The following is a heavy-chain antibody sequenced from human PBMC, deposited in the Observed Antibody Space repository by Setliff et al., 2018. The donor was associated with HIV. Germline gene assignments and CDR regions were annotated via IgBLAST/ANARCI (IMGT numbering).Heavy chain of an antibody. Sequence: ASVKVSCAASGSTFSNFWMHWVRQAPGKGLVWVSGIDSDGSSTNYADSVKGRFTISRDNAKNTLYLQMNSLRAEDTAVYYCVKDPNYYGSGTYPTPYFYGVDVWGQGTTVTVSS. D-gene: IGHD3-10*01. CDR1: GSTFSNFW. V-gene: IGHV3-74*01. CDR3: VKDPNYYGSGTYPTPYFYGVDV. CDR2: IDSDGSST. J-gene: IGHJ6*02.